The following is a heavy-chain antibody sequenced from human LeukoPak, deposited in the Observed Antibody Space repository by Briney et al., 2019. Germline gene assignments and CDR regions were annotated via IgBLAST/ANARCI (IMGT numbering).Heavy chain of an antibody. CDR2: MNHGGST. CDR1: GRPLSGQY. V-gene: IGHV4-34*01. J-gene: IGHJ4*02. Sequence: PSATLSLTCAVSGRPLSGQYWSWLRQPPGKGMEWIGEMNHGGSTNHNPSLKSRVTISVDTSKNQFSLKLSSVTAADTAVYYCARGGAAYSRATIGLWGQGTLVTVSS. D-gene: IGHD5-12*01. CDR3: ARGGAAYSRATIGL.